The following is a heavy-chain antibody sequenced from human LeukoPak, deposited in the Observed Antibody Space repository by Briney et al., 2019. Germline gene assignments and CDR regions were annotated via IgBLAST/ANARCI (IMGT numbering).Heavy chain of an antibody. D-gene: IGHD2-21*01. CDR1: GFTFSSYE. J-gene: IGHJ6*02. CDR2: ISSSGSTI. CDR3: ARDPFLWYYYGMDV. Sequence: PGGSLRLSCAASGFTFSSYEMNWVRQAPGKGLEWVSYISSSGSTIYYADSVKGRFTISRDNAKNSLYLQMNSLRAEDTAVYYCARDPFLWYYYGMDVWGQGTTVTVSS. V-gene: IGHV3-48*03.